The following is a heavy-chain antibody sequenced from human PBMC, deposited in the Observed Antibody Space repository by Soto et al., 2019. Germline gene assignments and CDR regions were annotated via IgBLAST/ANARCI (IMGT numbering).Heavy chain of an antibody. D-gene: IGHD2-15*01. V-gene: IGHV3-64*01. CDR2: ISSNGGST. CDR1: GFTFSSYA. Sequence: GGSLRLSCAASGFTFSSYAMHWVRQAPGKGLEYVSAISSNGGSTYYANSVKGRFTISRDNSKNTLYLQMGSLRAEDMAVYFCARGDCSGGSCYPDLYYYYYGMDVWGQGTTVTVSS. J-gene: IGHJ6*02. CDR3: ARGDCSGGSCYPDLYYYYYGMDV.